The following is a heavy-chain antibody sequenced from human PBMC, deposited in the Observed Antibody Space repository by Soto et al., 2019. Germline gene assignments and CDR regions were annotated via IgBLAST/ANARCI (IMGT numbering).Heavy chain of an antibody. Sequence: QVQVVQSRAEVKKPGSSVRVYCKASGGTSSSYAITWMRQAPGQGLDWMGGIIPILDTTDYAQKCQSRVTFNADESTSTVYMELSGLRYEVTAVYYCTSGGTTVNGRFDFWGKVSLVTVSS. CDR3: TSGGTTVNGRFDF. CDR2: IIPILDTT. J-gene: IGHJ4*02. V-gene: IGHV1-69*01. CDR1: GGTSSSYA. D-gene: IGHD4-4*01.